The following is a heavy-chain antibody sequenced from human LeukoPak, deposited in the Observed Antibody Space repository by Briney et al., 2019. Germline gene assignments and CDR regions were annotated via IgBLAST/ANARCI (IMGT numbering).Heavy chain of an antibody. CDR1: GGSFSGYY. Sequence: SETLSLTCAVYGGSFSGYYWSWIRQPPGKGLEWIGEINHSGSTNYNPSLKSRVTISVDTSKNQFSLKLSSVTAADTAVYYCARESNNGGYFDYWGQGALVTVSS. CDR3: ARESNNGGYFDY. CDR2: INHSGST. J-gene: IGHJ4*02. V-gene: IGHV4-34*01. D-gene: IGHD4-23*01.